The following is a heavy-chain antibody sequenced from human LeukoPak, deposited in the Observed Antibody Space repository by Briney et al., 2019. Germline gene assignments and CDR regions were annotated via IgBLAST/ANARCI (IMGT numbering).Heavy chain of an antibody. V-gene: IGHV4-59*01. D-gene: IGHD4-17*01. J-gene: IGHJ4*02. CDR3: ARERGYGDDFDY. Sequence: SETLSLTCTVSGGSISSYYWSWIRQPPGKGLEWIGYIYYSGSTNYNPSLKSRVTISVDTSKNQFSLKLSSVTAADTAVYYCARERGYGDDFDYWGQGTLVTVSS. CDR1: GGSISSYY. CDR2: IYYSGST.